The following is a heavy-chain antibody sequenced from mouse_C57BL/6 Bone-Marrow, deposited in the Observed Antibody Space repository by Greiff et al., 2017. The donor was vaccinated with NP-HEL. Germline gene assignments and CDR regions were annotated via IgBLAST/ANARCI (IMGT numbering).Heavy chain of an antibody. Sequence: VQLQQSGAELARPGASVKLSCKASGYTFTSYGISWVKQRTGQGLEWIGEIYPRSGNTYYNEKFKGKATLTADKSSSTAYMELRSLTSEDSAVYFCAREDSGYGGYWGQGTTLTVSS. J-gene: IGHJ2*01. CDR1: GYTFTSYG. CDR3: AREDSGYGGY. CDR2: IYPRSGNT. V-gene: IGHV1-81*01. D-gene: IGHD3-2*02.